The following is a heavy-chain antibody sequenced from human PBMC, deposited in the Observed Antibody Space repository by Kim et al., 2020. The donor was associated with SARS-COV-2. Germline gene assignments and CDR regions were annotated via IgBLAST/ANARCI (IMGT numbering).Heavy chain of an antibody. CDR3: ARGGLRDYDSSGYYGY. CDR2: INHSGST. J-gene: IGHJ4*02. Sequence: SETLSLTCAVYGGSFSGYYWSWIRQPPGKGLGWIGEINHSGSTNYNPSLKSRVTISVDTSKNQCSLKLSSVTAADTAVYYCARGGLRDYDSSGYYGYWGQGTLVTVSS. D-gene: IGHD3-22*01. CDR1: GGSFSGYY. V-gene: IGHV4-34*01.